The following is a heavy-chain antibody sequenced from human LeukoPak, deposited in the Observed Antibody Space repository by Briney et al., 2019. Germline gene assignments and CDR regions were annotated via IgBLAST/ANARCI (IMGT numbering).Heavy chain of an antibody. Sequence: SGGSLRLSCAASGFTFSRYAMSWVRQAPGKGLEWVSEISGSGGSTDYADSVKGRSTISRDNFKNTLHLQMNSLRAEDTALYYCAKAVSSGGSHYSAVDYWGQGTLVTVSS. D-gene: IGHD2-15*01. V-gene: IGHV3-23*01. CDR1: GFTFSRYA. CDR2: ISGSGGST. CDR3: AKAVSSGGSHYSAVDY. J-gene: IGHJ4*02.